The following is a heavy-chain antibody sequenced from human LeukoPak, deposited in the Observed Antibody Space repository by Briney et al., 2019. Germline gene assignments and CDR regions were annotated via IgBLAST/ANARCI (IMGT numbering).Heavy chain of an antibody. V-gene: IGHV4-39*01. CDR1: GGSITSISYH. CDR3: ARVGAYYYGSGSSFDY. CDR2: VFYSGST. D-gene: IGHD3-10*01. J-gene: IGHJ4*02. Sequence: PSETLSLTCSVSGGSITSISYHWAWIRQPPGKGLEWIGSVFYSGSTSYNPSLKSRVTISVDTSKNQFSLKLSSVTAADTAVYYCARVGAYYYGSGSSFDYWGQGTLVTVSS.